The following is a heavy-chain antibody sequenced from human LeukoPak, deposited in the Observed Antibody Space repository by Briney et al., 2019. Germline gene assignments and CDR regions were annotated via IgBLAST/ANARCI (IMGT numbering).Heavy chain of an antibody. CDR1: EFTFSNYW. CDR2: INSDGTTI. D-gene: IGHD3-10*01. CDR3: ARVTTYGPYHDY. Sequence: PGGSLRLSCAASEFTFSNYWIHWVRQAPGKGLVWVSRINSDGTTIAYADSVKGRFTISRDNARNTLSLQMNSLRDEDTAVYYCARVTTYGPYHDYWGQGTLVTVSS. J-gene: IGHJ4*02. V-gene: IGHV3-74*01.